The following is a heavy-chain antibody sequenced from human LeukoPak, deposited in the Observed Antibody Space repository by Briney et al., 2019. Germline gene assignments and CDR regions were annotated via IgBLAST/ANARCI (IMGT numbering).Heavy chain of an antibody. V-gene: IGHV3-7*03. Sequence: GGSLRLSCVASGFTFSSYWMTWVRQAPGKGLEWVANIKTDGSQIYYVDSVKGRFTISRDNAKNSLYLQMNSLRAEDTAVYYCATSTLILRLIFDYWGQGTLVTVSS. CDR1: GFTFSSYW. CDR2: IKTDGSQI. J-gene: IGHJ4*02. D-gene: IGHD4-17*01. CDR3: ATSTLILRLIFDY.